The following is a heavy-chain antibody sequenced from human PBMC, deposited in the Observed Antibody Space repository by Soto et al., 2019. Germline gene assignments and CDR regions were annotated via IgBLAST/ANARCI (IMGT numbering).Heavy chain of an antibody. J-gene: IGHJ4*02. CDR2: MHYTGFP. V-gene: IGHV4-59*02. CDR3: ATWYGNDWYAY. Sequence: PSETLSLTCSFSGDSVTSHYLTWIRQSPEKGLEWIGYMHYTGFPHYNPSLKSRLTISVDRSKNQFTLQLTSVTVADTAVYYCATWYGNDWYAYWGQGTQVTVSS. D-gene: IGHD3-9*01. CDR1: GDSVTSHY.